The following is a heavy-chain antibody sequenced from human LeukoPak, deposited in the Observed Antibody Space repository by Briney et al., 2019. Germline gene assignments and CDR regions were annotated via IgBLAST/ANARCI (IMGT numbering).Heavy chain of an antibody. CDR1: GYSISSGYY. CDR2: IYHSGST. D-gene: IGHD1-26*01. J-gene: IGHJ4*02. CDR3: ARDGHMRVGATWLTFDY. Sequence: SETLSLTCTVSGYSISSGYYWGWIRPPPGKGLEWIGNIYHSGSTYYNPSLKSRVTISVDTSKNPFSLKLSSVTAADTAVYYCARDGHMRVGATWLTFDYWGQGTLVTVSS. V-gene: IGHV4-38-2*02.